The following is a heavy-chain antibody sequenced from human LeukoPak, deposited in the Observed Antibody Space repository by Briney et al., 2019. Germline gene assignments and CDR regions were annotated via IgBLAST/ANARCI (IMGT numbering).Heavy chain of an antibody. CDR1: GGTFSSYT. Sequence: GSSVKVSCKASGGTFSSYTISWVRQAPGQRLEWMGRIIPILGIANYAQKFQSRVTITADKSTSTAYMELSSLRSEDTAVYYCAREEGRWYSGYGSRVFDYWGQGTLVTVSS. V-gene: IGHV1-69*04. CDR3: AREEGRWYSGYGSRVFDY. CDR2: IIPILGIA. D-gene: IGHD5-12*01. J-gene: IGHJ4*02.